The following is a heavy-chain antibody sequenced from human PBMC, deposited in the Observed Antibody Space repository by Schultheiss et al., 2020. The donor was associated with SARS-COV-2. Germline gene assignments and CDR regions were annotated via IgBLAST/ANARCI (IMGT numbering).Heavy chain of an antibody. Sequence: GGSLRLSCAASGFTFSDYYMSWIRQAPGKGLEWVAVIWYDGSNKYYADSVKGRFTISRDNSKNTLYLQMNSLRAEDTAVYYCARGLYYYDSSGYPRGVYFQHWGQGTLVTVSS. V-gene: IGHV3-33*01. CDR3: ARGLYYYDSSGYPRGVYFQH. J-gene: IGHJ1*01. D-gene: IGHD3-22*01. CDR1: GFTFSDYY. CDR2: IWYDGSNK.